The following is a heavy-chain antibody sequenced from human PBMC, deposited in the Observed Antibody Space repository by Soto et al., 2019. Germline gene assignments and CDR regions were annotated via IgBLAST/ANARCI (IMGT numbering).Heavy chain of an antibody. CDR1: RGSISSYY. J-gene: IGHJ4*02. CDR2: IDYSGST. V-gene: IGHV4-59*01. D-gene: IGHD3-22*01. Sequence: XETLSLTCIVYRGSISSYYWSWLRQSPGKGLEWIGYIDYSGSTNYNPSLKSRVTMSVDTSRNQFSLKLSSVTAEDTAVYYCARSIDSSGYYFSNCWGQGTLVTVSS. CDR3: ARSIDSSGYYFSNC.